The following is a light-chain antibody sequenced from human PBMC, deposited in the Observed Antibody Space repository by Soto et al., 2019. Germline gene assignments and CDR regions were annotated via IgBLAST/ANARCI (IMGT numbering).Light chain of an antibody. V-gene: IGKV3-15*01. CDR3: QQYHNWPSWT. Sequence: EVVMTQSPATLSVSPGERATPSCRASQSVSSNLAWYQQKVGQAPRLLIYGASTRAAGVPARFSGSGSGTEFTLTISSLQSEDFAVYHCQQYHNWPSWTFGQGTKVDI. J-gene: IGKJ1*01. CDR1: QSVSSN. CDR2: GAS.